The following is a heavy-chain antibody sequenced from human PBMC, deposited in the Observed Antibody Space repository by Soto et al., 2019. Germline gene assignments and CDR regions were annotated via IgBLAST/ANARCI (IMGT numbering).Heavy chain of an antibody. D-gene: IGHD5-12*01. J-gene: IGHJ4*02. CDR1: GSTFGDYA. CDR2: IRSKAYGGTT. CDR3: TRRDGYKYPFFDY. V-gene: IGHV3-49*04. Sequence: GGSLRLSCTASGSTFGDYAMSWVRQAPGKGLEWVGFIRSKAYGGTTEYAASVTGRFTISRDDSKSIAYLQMNSLKTEDTAVYYCTRRDGYKYPFFDYWGQGTLVTVSS.